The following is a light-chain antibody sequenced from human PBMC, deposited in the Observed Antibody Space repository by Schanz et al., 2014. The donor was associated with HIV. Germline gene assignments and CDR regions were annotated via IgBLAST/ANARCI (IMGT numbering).Light chain of an antibody. Sequence: DVQLTQSPTTLSASVGDKVTITCRASQSIGKWLAWYQQKPGMPPKLLIYEASSLKRGVPSRFSGSGSGTTFTLTISSLQPDDFATYYCQQYNSYSATFGQGTKLEI. J-gene: IGKJ2*01. CDR3: QQYNSYSAT. CDR1: QSIGKW. V-gene: IGKV1-5*03. CDR2: EAS.